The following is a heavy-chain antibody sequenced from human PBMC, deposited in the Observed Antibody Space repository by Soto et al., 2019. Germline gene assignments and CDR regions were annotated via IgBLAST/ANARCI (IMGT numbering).Heavy chain of an antibody. J-gene: IGHJ4*02. V-gene: IGHV3-23*01. CDR2: ISGSDDST. D-gene: IGHD6-6*01. CDR3: AKRSSTSTFDY. Sequence: EVQLLESGGGLVQPGESLRLSCAASGFTFSSYAMSWVRQAPEKGLEWVSVISGSDDSTYYADSVKGRFTISRDNSKNTLDLQMNSLRAEDTAVYYCAKRSSTSTFDYWGQGTLVTVSS. CDR1: GFTFSSYA.